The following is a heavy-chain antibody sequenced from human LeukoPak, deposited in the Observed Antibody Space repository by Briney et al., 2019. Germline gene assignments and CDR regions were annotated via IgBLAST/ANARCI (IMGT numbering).Heavy chain of an antibody. CDR2: INPSGGST. V-gene: IGHV1-46*01. CDR1: GYTFTSYY. CDR3: AKEYYYDSSGHGSVDY. Sequence: ASVKVSCKASGYTFTSYYMHWERQAPGQGLEWMGIINPSGGSTSYAQKFQGRVTMTRDTSTSTVYMELGSLRSEDTAVYYCAKEYYYDSSGHGSVDYWGQGTLVTVSS. D-gene: IGHD3-22*01. J-gene: IGHJ4*02.